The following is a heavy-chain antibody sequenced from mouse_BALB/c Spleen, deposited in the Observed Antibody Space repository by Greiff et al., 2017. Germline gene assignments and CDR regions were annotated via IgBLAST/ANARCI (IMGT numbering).Heavy chain of an antibody. CDR1: GYTFTSYW. V-gene: IGHV1-5*01. J-gene: IGHJ1*01. D-gene: IGHD2-1*01. CDR3: TRDGNYPYWYFDV. CDR2: IYPGNSDT. Sequence: EVQLQQSGTVLARPGASVKMSCKASGYTFTSYWMHWVKQRPGQGLEWIGAIYPGNSDTSYNQKFKGKAKLTAVTSTSTAYMELSSLTNEDSAVYYCTRDGNYPYWYFDVWGAGTTVTVSS.